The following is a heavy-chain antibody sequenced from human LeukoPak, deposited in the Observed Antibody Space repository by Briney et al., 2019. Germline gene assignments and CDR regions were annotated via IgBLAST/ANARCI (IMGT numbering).Heavy chain of an antibody. Sequence: SETLSLTCTVSGGSISRYYWSWIRQPPGKGLEWIGYIYYSGSTNYSPSLKSRVTISVDTCKNQFSLKLSSVTAADTAVYYCARVYSSGWPFDYWGQGTLVTVSS. CDR3: ARVYSSGWPFDY. CDR1: GGSISRYY. V-gene: IGHV4-59*01. J-gene: IGHJ4*02. D-gene: IGHD6-19*01. CDR2: IYYSGST.